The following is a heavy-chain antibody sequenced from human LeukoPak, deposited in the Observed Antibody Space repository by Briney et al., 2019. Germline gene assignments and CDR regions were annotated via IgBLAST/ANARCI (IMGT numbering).Heavy chain of an antibody. Sequence: VASVKVSCKASGYTFTSYGISWVRQAPGQGLEWMGWISAYNGNTNYAQKLQGRVTMTTDTSTSTAYMELRSLRSDDTGVYYCARDRLLWFGELFRPSYYYYYYMDVWGKGTTVTISS. J-gene: IGHJ6*03. CDR1: GYTFTSYG. CDR2: ISAYNGNT. V-gene: IGHV1-18*01. CDR3: ARDRLLWFGELFRPSYYYYYYMDV. D-gene: IGHD3-10*01.